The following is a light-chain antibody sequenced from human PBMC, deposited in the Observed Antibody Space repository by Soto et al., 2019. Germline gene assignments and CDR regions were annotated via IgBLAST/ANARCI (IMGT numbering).Light chain of an antibody. CDR3: KSYAGSNTYV. CDR1: KNDIGLYDF. Sequence: QSVLTQPPSASGSPGQSVTISCTGTKNDIGLYDFVSWYQHHPGKAPRLIIYEVVQRPSGAPDRFSGSKSGNTASLTVSGLQAADEADYFCKSYAGSNTYVFGSGTKVTV. V-gene: IGLV2-8*01. CDR2: EVV. J-gene: IGLJ1*01.